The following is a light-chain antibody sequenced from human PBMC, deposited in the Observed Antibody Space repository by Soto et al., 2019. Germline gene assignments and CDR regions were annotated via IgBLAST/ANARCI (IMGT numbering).Light chain of an antibody. CDR3: LQHDTYPLT. Sequence: QMTQSPSSLSAPVGDRVTIACRASPGIRSGLGWYQQRAGKAPKRLIYGTFNLHSGVSSRFSGSGSGAEFTLTITCLQPEDSATYYGLQHDTYPLTFGGGTKVDI. CDR1: PGIRSG. J-gene: IGKJ4*01. V-gene: IGKV1-17*01. CDR2: GTF.